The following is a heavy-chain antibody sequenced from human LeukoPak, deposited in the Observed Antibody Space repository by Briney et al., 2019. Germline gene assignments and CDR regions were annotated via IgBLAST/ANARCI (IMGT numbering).Heavy chain of an antibody. CDR3: ARNNYYGSGSYYVY. CDR2: IRYDGSNK. J-gene: IGHJ4*02. D-gene: IGHD3-10*01. CDR1: GFTFSSYG. V-gene: IGHV3-30*02. Sequence: GGSLGLSCAASGFTFSSYGMHWVRQAPGKGLEWVAFIRYDGSNKYYADSVKGRFTISRDNSKNTLYLQMNSLRAEDTAVYYCARNNYYGSGSYYVYWGQGTLVTVSS.